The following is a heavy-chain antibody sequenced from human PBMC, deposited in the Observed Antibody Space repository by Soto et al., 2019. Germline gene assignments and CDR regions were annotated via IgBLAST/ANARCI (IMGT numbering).Heavy chain of an antibody. J-gene: IGHJ6*02. CDR1: GFTFSSYG. CDR3: ARDKEPIRTLGYCSSTSCPAPGMDV. CDR2: IWYDGSNK. D-gene: IGHD2-2*01. Sequence: GGSLRLSCAASGFTFSSYGMHWVRQAPGKGLEWVAVIWYDGSNKYYADSVKGRFTISRDNSKNTLYLQMNSLRAEDTAVYYCARDKEPIRTLGYCSSTSCPAPGMDVWGQGTTVTVSS. V-gene: IGHV3-33*01.